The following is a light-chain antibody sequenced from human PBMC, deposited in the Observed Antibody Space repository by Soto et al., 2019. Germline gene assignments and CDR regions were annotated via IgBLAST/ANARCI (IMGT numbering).Light chain of an antibody. V-gene: IGKV3-20*01. Sequence: EIVLTQSPGTLSLSPGERATLSCRASQSVRSSYLAWYQQKPGQAPRLLIYGASSRATGIPDRFSGSGPGTDFTLTISRLEPEDFAVYYCQQYGSSFTWTFGQGTKVDIK. CDR3: QQYGSSFTWT. J-gene: IGKJ1*01. CDR1: QSVRSSY. CDR2: GAS.